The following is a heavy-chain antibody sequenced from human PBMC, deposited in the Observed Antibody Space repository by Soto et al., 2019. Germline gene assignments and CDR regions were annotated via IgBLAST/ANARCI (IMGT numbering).Heavy chain of an antibody. V-gene: IGHV1-18*01. CDR2: ISAYNGNT. Sequence: ASVKVSCKASGYTFTSYGISWVRQAPGQGLEWMGWISAYNGNTNYAQKLQGRVTMTTDTSTSTAYMELRSLRSDDTAVYYCARVYSGYDWVGDMDGWGKGTTVTVAS. J-gene: IGHJ6*03. D-gene: IGHD5-12*01. CDR3: ARVYSGYDWVGDMDG. CDR1: GYTFTSYG.